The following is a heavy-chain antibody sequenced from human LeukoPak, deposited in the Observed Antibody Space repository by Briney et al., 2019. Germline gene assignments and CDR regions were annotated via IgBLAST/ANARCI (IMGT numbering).Heavy chain of an antibody. CDR2: IYYSGST. CDR3: ARDLGGYDSY. J-gene: IGHJ4*02. V-gene: IGHV4-59*01. Sequence: SSETLSLTCTVSGGSISSYYWSWIRQPPGKGLERIGYIYYSGSTNYNPSLKSRVTISVDTSKNQFSLKLSSVTAADTAVYYCARDLGGYDSYWGQGTLVTVSS. CDR1: GGSISSYY. D-gene: IGHD5-12*01.